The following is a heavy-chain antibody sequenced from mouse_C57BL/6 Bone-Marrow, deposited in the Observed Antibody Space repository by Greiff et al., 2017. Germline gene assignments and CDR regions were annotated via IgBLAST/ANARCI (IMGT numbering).Heavy chain of an antibody. J-gene: IGHJ2*01. CDR2: ISSGGDYI. D-gene: IGHD1-1*01. CDR3: TRGPSDYYGSSSFDY. V-gene: IGHV5-9-1*02. Sequence: EVMLVESGEGLVKPGGSLKLSCAASGFTFSSYAMSWVRQTPEKRLEWVAYISSGGDYIYYADTVKGRFTISRDNARNTLYLQMSSLKSEDTAMYYCTRGPSDYYGSSSFDYWGQGTTLTVSS. CDR1: GFTFSSYA.